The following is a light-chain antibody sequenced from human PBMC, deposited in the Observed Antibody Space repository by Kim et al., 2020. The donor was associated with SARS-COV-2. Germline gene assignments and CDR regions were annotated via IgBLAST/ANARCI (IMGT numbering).Light chain of an antibody. CDR2: DAS. Sequence: DIQMTQSPSSLSASIGDRVTITCQASQDISTYLNWYQHKAGRAPKLLIYDASTLEAGVPSGFSGSGSGTHFTFTINNLQPEDVATYYCQQYHDSGTFGQGTKLEI. J-gene: IGKJ2*01. CDR3: QQYHDSGT. CDR1: QDISTY. V-gene: IGKV1-33*01.